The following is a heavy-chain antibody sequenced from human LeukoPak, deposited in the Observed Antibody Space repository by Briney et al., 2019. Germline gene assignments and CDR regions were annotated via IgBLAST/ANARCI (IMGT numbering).Heavy chain of an antibody. J-gene: IGHJ4*02. CDR2: INPNSGGT. CDR1: GYTFTGYY. V-gene: IGHV1-2*02. Sequence: ASVKVSCKASGYTFTGYYMHGVRQAPGQGLEGMGWINPNSGGTNYAQKFQGRVTMTMDTSISTAYMELSRLRSDDPAVYYCARDRVTRLYYFEYWGQGTLVTVSS. D-gene: IGHD2-21*02. CDR3: ARDRVTRLYYFEY.